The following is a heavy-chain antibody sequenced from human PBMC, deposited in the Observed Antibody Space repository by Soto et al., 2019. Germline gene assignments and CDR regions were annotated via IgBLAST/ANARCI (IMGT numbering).Heavy chain of an antibody. V-gene: IGHV1-69*01. Sequence: QVQLVQSGAEVKKPGSSVKVSCKASGVIFSTYAISWLRQAPGQGLEWMGGIIPLFGPPNYAQRFQGRVTISAAESTSTAYMDLSRLRCEATAVYYCARDRDAYGSGNYYNRIDFWGQGTLVSVSS. CDR3: ARDRDAYGSGNYYNRIDF. J-gene: IGHJ4*02. CDR1: GVIFSTYA. D-gene: IGHD3-10*01. CDR2: IIPLFGPP.